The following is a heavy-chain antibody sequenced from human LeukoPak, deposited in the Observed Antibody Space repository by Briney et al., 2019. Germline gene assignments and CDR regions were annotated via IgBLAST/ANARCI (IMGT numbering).Heavy chain of an antibody. Sequence: GGSLRLSCAASGFTFTNYAMSWVRQAPGKGLEWVSAISGSGGSTYYADSVKGRFTISRDNSKNTLYLQMNSLRAEDTAVYYCAKDPTVATRWDWFDPWGQGTLVTVSS. CDR1: GFTFTNYA. CDR2: ISGSGGST. J-gene: IGHJ5*02. CDR3: AKDPTVATRWDWFDP. D-gene: IGHD4-17*01. V-gene: IGHV3-23*01.